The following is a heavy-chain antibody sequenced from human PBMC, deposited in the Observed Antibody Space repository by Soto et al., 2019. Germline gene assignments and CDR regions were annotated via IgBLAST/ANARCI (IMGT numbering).Heavy chain of an antibody. CDR3: ARDTVVVPAAMEYYYYGMDV. D-gene: IGHD2-2*01. Sequence: ESGGGLVQPGGSLRLSSAASGFTFSSYSMNWVRQAPGKGLEWVSYISSSSSTIYYADSVKGRFTISRDNAKNSLYLQMNSLRDEDTAVYYCARDTVVVPAAMEYYYYGMDVWGQGTTVTVSS. J-gene: IGHJ6*02. CDR2: ISSSSSTI. CDR1: GFTFSSYS. V-gene: IGHV3-48*02.